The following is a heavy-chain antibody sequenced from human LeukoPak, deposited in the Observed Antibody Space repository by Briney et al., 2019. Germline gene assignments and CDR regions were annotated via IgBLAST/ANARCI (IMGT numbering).Heavy chain of an antibody. J-gene: IGHJ4*02. CDR3: ARRDYGGKHFDY. V-gene: IGHV5-51*01. CDR1: GYTFSSYW. CDR2: IYPGDSDT. D-gene: IGHD4-23*01. Sequence: GGSLKISCKGSGYTFSSYWIAWVRQMPGKRLEWMGIIYPGDSDTRYSPSFQGQVTISADKSISTAYLQWSSLKASDTAMYYCARRDYGGKHFDYWGQGTLVTVSS.